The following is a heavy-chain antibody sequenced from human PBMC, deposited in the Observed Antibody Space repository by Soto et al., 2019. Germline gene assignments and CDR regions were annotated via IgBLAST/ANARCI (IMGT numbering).Heavy chain of an antibody. CDR3: TIFQYTGDCQDVYDI. CDR1: GFTFSGSA. J-gene: IGHJ3*02. CDR2: SRSKTNTYAT. V-gene: IGHV3-73*01. D-gene: IGHD2-2*02. Sequence: GGSLRLSCAASGFTFSGSAVHWVRQASGKGLEWVGRSRSKTNTYATTYAASVKGRFTISRDDSKNMAYLQMNSLKTEDTAVYYCTIFQYTGDCQDVYDISGRGTIVPVS.